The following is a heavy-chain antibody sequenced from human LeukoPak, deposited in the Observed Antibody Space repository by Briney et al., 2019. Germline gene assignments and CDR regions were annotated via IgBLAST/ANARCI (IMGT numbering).Heavy chain of an antibody. V-gene: IGHV3-23*01. Sequence: PGGSLRLSCAASGFTFSNYAMNWVRQVPGKGLEWVAGIPAITDAKFYADSVKGRFTISRDNSKNTLYLQMNSLRAEDTAVYYCAKVNQDIVVVPAAIDYWGQGTLVTVSS. CDR2: IPAITDAK. J-gene: IGHJ4*02. CDR1: GFTFSNYA. D-gene: IGHD2-2*02. CDR3: AKVNQDIVVVPAAIDY.